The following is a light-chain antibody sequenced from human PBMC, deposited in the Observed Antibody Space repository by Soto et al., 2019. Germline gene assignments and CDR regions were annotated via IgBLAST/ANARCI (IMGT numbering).Light chain of an antibody. Sequence: EIVLTQSPGTLSLSPGETATLSCRASQTVTRRHLAWYQQKPGQAPRLLFYGASSRVNGIPDRFSGAGTGTDFTLTISRLEPEDFVVYYCQQYEGSPYTFGQGTKLEIK. V-gene: IGKV3-20*01. CDR2: GAS. CDR3: QQYEGSPYT. CDR1: QTVTRRH. J-gene: IGKJ2*01.